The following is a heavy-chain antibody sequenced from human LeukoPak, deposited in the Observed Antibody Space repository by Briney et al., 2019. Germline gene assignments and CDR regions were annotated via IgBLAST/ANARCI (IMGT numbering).Heavy chain of an antibody. Sequence: GGSLRLSCAASGSTVNSNYMSWVRQAPGKGLEWVSVLYTGGNTLYADSVKGRFTISRDNSRNTLYLQMNSLRAEDTAVYYCARIRGASGWYYFDYWGQGTLVTVSS. CDR1: GSTVNSNY. V-gene: IGHV3-53*01. CDR3: ARIRGASGWYYFDY. D-gene: IGHD6-19*01. J-gene: IGHJ4*02. CDR2: LYTGGNT.